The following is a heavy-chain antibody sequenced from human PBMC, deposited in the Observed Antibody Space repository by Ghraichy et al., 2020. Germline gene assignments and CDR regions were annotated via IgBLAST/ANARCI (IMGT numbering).Heavy chain of an antibody. CDR1: GGSVSSSNW. CDR2: IYHSGST. D-gene: IGHD5-18*01. V-gene: IGHV4-4*02. J-gene: IGHJ4*02. Sequence: ETLSLTCAVSGGSVSSSNWWNWVRQPPGKGLEWIGEIYHSGSTNYNPSLKSRVTISIDKSKNQFSLKLSSVTAADTAVYYCARAMVTAELDYWGQGTLVTVSS. CDR3: ARAMVTAELDY.